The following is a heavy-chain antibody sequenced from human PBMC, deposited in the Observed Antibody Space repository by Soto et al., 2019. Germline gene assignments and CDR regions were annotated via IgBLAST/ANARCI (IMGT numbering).Heavy chain of an antibody. D-gene: IGHD2-2*01. Sequence: ASVKVSCKASCYTFTNYDITLVRQAPGQGLEWMGWITASNGNANYAREIQGRLTLTRDTSTNTASMELRSLRSDDTAVYYCARGASCSSTSCYDNFHYGLAVWGQGTTVTVSS. CDR3: ARGASCSSTSCYDNFHYGLAV. V-gene: IGHV1-18*01. CDR1: CYTFTNYD. CDR2: ITASNGNA. J-gene: IGHJ6*02.